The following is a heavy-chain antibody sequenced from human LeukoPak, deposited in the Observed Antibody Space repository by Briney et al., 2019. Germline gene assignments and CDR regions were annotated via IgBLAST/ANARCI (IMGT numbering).Heavy chain of an antibody. D-gene: IGHD6-13*01. V-gene: IGHV3-33*06. Sequence: GGSLRLSCAASGFTFSSYGMHWGLHAPGKGLECVAVMWYDASNKYYVDSVKRRFTISRDNSKNTRYLQMHSLRAEDTAVYYCAKEASSRSPQFDYWGQGTLVTVSS. CDR1: GFTFSSYG. J-gene: IGHJ4*02. CDR2: MWYDASNK. CDR3: AKEASSRSPQFDY.